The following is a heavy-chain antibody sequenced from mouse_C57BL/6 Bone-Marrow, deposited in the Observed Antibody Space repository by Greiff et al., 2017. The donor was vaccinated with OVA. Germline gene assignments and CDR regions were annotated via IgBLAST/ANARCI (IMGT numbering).Heavy chain of an antibody. Sequence: VQLQESGAELVRPGTSVKMSCKASGYTFTNYWIGWAKQRPGHGLEWIGDIYPGGGYTNYNEKFKGKATLTADKSSSTAYMQFSSLTSEDSAIYYCARSLDYAWFAYWGQGTLVTVSA. CDR2: IYPGGGYT. J-gene: IGHJ3*01. V-gene: IGHV1-63*01. D-gene: IGHD2-4*01. CDR1: GYTFTNYW. CDR3: ARSLDYAWFAY.